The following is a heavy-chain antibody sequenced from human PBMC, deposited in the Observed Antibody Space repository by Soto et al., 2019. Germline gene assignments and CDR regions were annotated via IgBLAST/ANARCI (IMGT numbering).Heavy chain of an antibody. CDR1: GFVSTNYN. Sequence: ASVKVSCKASGFVSTNYNFHWVRQAPGQSLEWMGRINAANGNTQYSQNFQGRVTFTSDASASTAFMELTNLRFEDKAMYYCATDYGSNWRLWGQGSLVTVSS. D-gene: IGHD3-10*01. CDR2: INAANGNT. CDR3: ATDYGSNWRL. V-gene: IGHV1-3*01. J-gene: IGHJ1*01.